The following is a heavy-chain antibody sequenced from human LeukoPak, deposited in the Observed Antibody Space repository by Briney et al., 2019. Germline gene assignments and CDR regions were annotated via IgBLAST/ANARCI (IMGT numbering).Heavy chain of an antibody. CDR2: ISPSGDST. J-gene: IGHJ4*02. V-gene: IGHV1-46*01. D-gene: IGHD1-7*01. CDR3: AGIHNWNYAIDY. Sequence: GASVQVSCKASGYTFISYYVHWVRQAPGQELDGMGIISPSGDSTSYAQNFQGRVTMPSDTSTSTVYMELRSLRSEDTAVYYCAGIHNWNYAIDYWGQGTLVTVSS. CDR1: GYTFISYY.